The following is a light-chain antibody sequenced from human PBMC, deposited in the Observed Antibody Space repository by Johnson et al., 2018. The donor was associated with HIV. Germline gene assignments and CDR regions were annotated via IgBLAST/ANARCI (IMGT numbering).Light chain of an antibody. CDR3: GTWDNGLITYV. CDR1: SSNIGNNY. V-gene: IGLV1-51*01. CDR2: DNN. J-gene: IGLJ1*01. Sequence: QSVLTQPPSVSAAPGQKVNISCSGSSSNIGNNYVSWYQQLPGTAPKLLIYDNNERPSGIPDRFSGSKSGTSATLGITGLQTGDEADYYCGTWDNGLITYVFGTGTKVTVL.